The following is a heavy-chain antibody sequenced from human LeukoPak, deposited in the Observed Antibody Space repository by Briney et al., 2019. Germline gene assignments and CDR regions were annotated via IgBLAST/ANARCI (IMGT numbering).Heavy chain of an antibody. CDR2: IYTSGST. CDR3: ARGTTVTTATTLYYFDY. J-gene: IGHJ4*02. D-gene: IGHD4-11*01. Sequence: SETLSLTCTVSGGSISSYYWSWIRQPAGKGLEWIGRIYTSGSTNYNPSLKSRVTMSVDTSKNQFSLKLSSVTAADTAVYYCARGTTVTTATTLYYFDYWGQGTLVTVSS. V-gene: IGHV4-4*07. CDR1: GGSISSYY.